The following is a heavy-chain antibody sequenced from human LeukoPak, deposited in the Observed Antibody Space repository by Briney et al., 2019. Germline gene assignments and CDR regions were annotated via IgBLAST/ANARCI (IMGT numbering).Heavy chain of an antibody. CDR3: VRGTGY. J-gene: IGHJ4*02. Sequence: GGSLRLSCSVSGFIFSTYVMHWVRQAPGKGLEYVSAISSNGDNTYYADSVKGRFTISRDNSKNTLYLQMSSLRADDTAVYYCVRGTGYWGRGTLVTVSS. CDR1: GFIFSTYV. V-gene: IGHV3-64D*06. CDR2: ISSNGDNT.